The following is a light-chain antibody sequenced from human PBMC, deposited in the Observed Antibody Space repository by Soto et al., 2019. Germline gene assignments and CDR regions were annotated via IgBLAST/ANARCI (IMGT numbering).Light chain of an antibody. CDR3: QQSYSTTWT. Sequence: DIQMTQSQSSLSESARDRVTITGLASQGISTYLNWYQQKPGKAPKLLIYAASSLQSGVPSRFSGSGSETDFTLTISSLQPEDFATYSCQQSYSTTWTFGQGTIVDVK. J-gene: IGKJ1*01. CDR2: AAS. V-gene: IGKV1-39*01. CDR1: QGISTY.